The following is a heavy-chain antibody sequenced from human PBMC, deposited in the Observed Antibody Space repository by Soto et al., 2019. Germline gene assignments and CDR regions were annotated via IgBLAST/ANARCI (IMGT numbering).Heavy chain of an antibody. V-gene: IGHV1-8*01. D-gene: IGHD3-3*01. CDR1: GYTFTSYD. CDR2: MNPNSGNT. J-gene: IGHJ6*02. Sequence: QVQLVQSGAEVKKPGASVKVSCKASGYTFTSYDINWVRQATGQGLEWMGWMNPNSGNTGYAQKFQGRVTMTRKTSISTAYMELSSLRSEDTAVYYCARGLFWSGSYGMDVWGQGTTVTVSS. CDR3: ARGLFWSGSYGMDV.